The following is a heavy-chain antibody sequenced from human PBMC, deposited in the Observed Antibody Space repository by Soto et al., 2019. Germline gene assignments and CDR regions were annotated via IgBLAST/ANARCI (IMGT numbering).Heavy chain of an antibody. D-gene: IGHD3-10*01. V-gene: IGHV4-31*03. CDR3: SRQITMARGIDS. Sequence: SETLSLTCSISGGSISSGGYYWSWVRQRPGKGLEWIGYVYFNENTYYNPSLKSRVTISVGTSKSQFSLRLSSVTAADAAVYYCSRQITMARGIDSWGPGISGTVSS. CDR1: GGSISSGGYY. J-gene: IGHJ4*02. CDR2: VYFNENT.